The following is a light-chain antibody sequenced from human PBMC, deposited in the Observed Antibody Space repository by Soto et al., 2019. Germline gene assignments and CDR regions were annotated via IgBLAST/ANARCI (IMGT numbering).Light chain of an antibody. J-gene: IGKJ5*01. Sequence: IQMTQSPSSLSASVGDRVTITCRASQGISNYLAWYQQKPGKVPKLLIYDASSLESGVPSRFSGSGSGTEFTLTISCLQSEDFATYYCQQYYSYPLITFGQGTRLEIK. V-gene: IGKV1-13*02. CDR2: DAS. CDR3: QQYYSYPLIT. CDR1: QGISNY.